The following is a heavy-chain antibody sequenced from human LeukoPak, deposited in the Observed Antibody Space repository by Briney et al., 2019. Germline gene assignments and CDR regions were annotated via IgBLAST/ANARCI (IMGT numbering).Heavy chain of an antibody. Sequence: PGGSLRLSCAASGFTFSSYSMNWVRQAPGKGRERVSSISSSSSYIYYADSVKGRFTISRDNAKNSLYLQMNSLRAEDTAVYYCARGGNSNYYYYYGMDVWGKGTTVTVSS. V-gene: IGHV3-21*01. CDR2: ISSSSSYI. CDR3: ARGGNSNYYYYYGMDV. CDR1: GFTFSSYS. D-gene: IGHD4-23*01. J-gene: IGHJ6*04.